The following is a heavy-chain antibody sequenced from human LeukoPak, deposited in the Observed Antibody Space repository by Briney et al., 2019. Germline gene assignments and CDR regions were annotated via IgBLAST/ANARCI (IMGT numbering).Heavy chain of an antibody. CDR1: GGSISSYY. D-gene: IGHD2-15*01. CDR3: ARYDDCSGGSCYPTEAFDI. V-gene: IGHV4-59*01. J-gene: IGHJ3*02. Sequence: SETLSLTCTVSGGSISSYYWSWLRQPPGKGLEWIGYIYYSWSTNYNPSLKSRVTISVDTSKNQFSLKLSSVTAADTAVYYCARYDDCSGGSCYPTEAFDIWGQGTMVTVSS. CDR2: IYYSWST.